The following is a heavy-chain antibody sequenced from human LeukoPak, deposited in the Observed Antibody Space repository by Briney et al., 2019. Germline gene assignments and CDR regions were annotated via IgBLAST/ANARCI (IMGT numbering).Heavy chain of an antibody. D-gene: IGHD1-26*01. Sequence: SETLSLTCTVSGGSISSSSYYWSWIRQPAGKGLEWIGRIYTSGSTNHNPSLKSRVTMSVDTSKNQFSLKLSSVTAADTAVYYCAAPGGSYYYMDVWGKGTTVTISS. J-gene: IGHJ6*03. CDR3: AAPGGSYYYMDV. CDR1: GGSISSSSYY. V-gene: IGHV4-61*02. CDR2: IYTSGST.